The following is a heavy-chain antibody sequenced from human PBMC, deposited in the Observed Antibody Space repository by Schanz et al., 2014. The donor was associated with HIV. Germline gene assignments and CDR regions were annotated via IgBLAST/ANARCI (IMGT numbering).Heavy chain of an antibody. V-gene: IGHV3-30*18. CDR3: AKVATWDYYGMDV. Sequence: QVQLVESGGGVVQPGRSLRLSCAVSGFTLSSYGMRWVRQAPGKGLEWVAFISYDGSNKYYADSVKGRFTISRDNSKNTLYVQMNRLRVEDTAVYYCAKVATWDYYGMDVWGQGTTVTVSS. CDR2: ISYDGSNK. J-gene: IGHJ6*02. CDR1: GFTLSSYG.